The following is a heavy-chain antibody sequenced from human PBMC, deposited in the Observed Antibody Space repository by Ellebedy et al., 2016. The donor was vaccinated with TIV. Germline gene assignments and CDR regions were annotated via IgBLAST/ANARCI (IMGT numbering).Heavy chain of an antibody. CDR1: GYTFTGYY. Sequence: AASVKVSCKASGYTFTGYYVHWVRQAPGQGLEWMGWINPTSGGTNYAQKFQGRVTMTRDTSISTAYMELRRLRSDDAAVYYCARDGWELHSWFDPWGQGTLVTVSS. CDR2: INPTSGGT. J-gene: IGHJ5*02. V-gene: IGHV1-2*02. CDR3: ARDGWELHSWFDP. D-gene: IGHD1-26*01.